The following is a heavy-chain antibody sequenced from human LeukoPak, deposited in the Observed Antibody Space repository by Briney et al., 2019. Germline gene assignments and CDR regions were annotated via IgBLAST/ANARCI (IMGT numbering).Heavy chain of an antibody. CDR1: GFTFSTYS. Sequence: GGSLRLSCAASGFTFSTYSMNWVRQAPGKGLEWVSSISSSSSYIYYADSVKGRFTISRDNAKNSLYLQMNSLRAEDTAVYYCARGVEAVAGTFYYMDVWGKGTTVTVSS. CDR2: ISSSSSYI. CDR3: ARGVEAVAGTFYYMDV. J-gene: IGHJ6*03. V-gene: IGHV3-21*04. D-gene: IGHD6-19*01.